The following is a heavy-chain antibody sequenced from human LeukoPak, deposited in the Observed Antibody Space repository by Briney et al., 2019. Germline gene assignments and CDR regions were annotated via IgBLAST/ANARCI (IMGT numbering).Heavy chain of an antibody. J-gene: IGHJ4*02. CDR1: GDSISSSSYY. Sequence: PSETLSLTCTVSGDSISSSSYYWVWLRQPPGKGLEWIATIHYTGSTYYNPSLKSRVTISVDTSKNQFSLKLSSVTAADTAVYYCARHPAEEYSYGLTNIDYWGQGTLVTVSS. CDR3: ARHPAEEYSYGLTNIDY. D-gene: IGHD5-18*01. CDR2: IHYTGST. V-gene: IGHV4-39*01.